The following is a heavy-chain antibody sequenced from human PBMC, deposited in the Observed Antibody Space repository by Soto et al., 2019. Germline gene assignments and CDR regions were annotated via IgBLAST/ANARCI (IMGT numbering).Heavy chain of an antibody. J-gene: IGHJ4*02. Sequence: SVTMSLTCPFAGGSVGVSDLGLIRQTPGKGLEWIGYVYYSGSSTSNPSLKSRVTMSADTSKNQLSLKVRSVTAADTAVYYCARVGERWQYFDWFYYFDSWGQGALVTVSS. V-gene: IGHV4-59*02. CDR3: ARVGERWQYFDWFYYFDS. D-gene: IGHD3-9*01. CDR2: VYYSGSS. CDR1: GGSVGVSD.